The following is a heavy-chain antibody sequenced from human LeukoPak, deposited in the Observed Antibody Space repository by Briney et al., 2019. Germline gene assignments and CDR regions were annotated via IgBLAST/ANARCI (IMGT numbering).Heavy chain of an antibody. Sequence: SETLSLTCAVYGGSFSGYYWSWIRQPPGKGLEWIGEINHSGSTNYNPSLKSRVTISVDASKNQFSLKLSSVTAADTAVYYCVRGRGLNYYYYYYMDVWGKGTTVTVSS. V-gene: IGHV4-34*01. CDR3: VRGRGLNYYYYYYMDV. D-gene: IGHD3-10*01. J-gene: IGHJ6*03. CDR1: GGSFSGYY. CDR2: INHSGST.